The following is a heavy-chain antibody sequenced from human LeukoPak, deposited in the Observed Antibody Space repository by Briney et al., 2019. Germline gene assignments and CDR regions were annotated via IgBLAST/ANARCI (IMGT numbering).Heavy chain of an antibody. CDR1: GFTFRSYA. V-gene: IGHV3-30*04. CDR2: ISYDGSNK. CDR3: ARDMAVPDITDYYYCGLDV. Sequence: PGRSLRLSCAASGFTFRSYAMHWVRQAPGKGLELVAVISYDGSNKYYADSVKGRFTISRNNSKNTLYLQMNSLRAEDTAVYYCARDMAVPDITDYYYCGLDVWGQGTLVTVSS. D-gene: IGHD6-19*01. J-gene: IGHJ6*02.